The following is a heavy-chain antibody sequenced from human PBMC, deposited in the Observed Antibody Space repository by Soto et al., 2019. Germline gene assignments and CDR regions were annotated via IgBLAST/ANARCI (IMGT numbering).Heavy chain of an antibody. J-gene: IGHJ4*02. CDR3: ARGGGAVAENDY. CDR2: ISRGGGST. D-gene: IGHD6-19*01. Sequence: EVQLLESGGGLVQPGGSLRLSCAAAGFNFSTYAMTWVRQAPGKGLEWVSSISRGGGSTYYADSVKGRFTISRDNSKNTLYLQMNSLTADDTAVYDGARGGGAVAENDYWGQGNLVTVSS. V-gene: IGHV3-23*01. CDR1: GFNFSTYA.